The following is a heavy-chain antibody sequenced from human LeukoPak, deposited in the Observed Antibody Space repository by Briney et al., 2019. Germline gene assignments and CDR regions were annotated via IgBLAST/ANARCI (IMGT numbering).Heavy chain of an antibody. J-gene: IGHJ6*03. CDR2: IIPIFGTA. Sequence: GASVKVSCKASGGTFSSYAISWVRQAPGQGLEWMGGIIPIFGTANYAQKFQGRVTITADKSTSTAYMELSSLRSEDTAVYYCATLGTMVRGVIKSLYDYYYYTDVWGKGTTVTISS. CDR3: ATLGTMVRGVIKSLYDYYYYTDV. D-gene: IGHD3-10*01. V-gene: IGHV1-69*06. CDR1: GGTFSSYA.